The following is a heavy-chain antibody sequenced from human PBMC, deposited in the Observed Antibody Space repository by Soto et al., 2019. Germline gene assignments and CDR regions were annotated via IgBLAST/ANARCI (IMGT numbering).Heavy chain of an antibody. J-gene: IGHJ4*02. CDR3: ASTESRWGREERVSFDY. CDR2: ISYDGSNK. Sequence: GGSLRLSCAASGFTFSSYAMHWVRQAPGKGLEWVAVISYDGSNKYYADSVKGRFTISRDNSKNTLYLQMNSLRAEDTAVYYCASTESRWGREERVSFDYWGQGTLVTVSS. V-gene: IGHV3-30-3*01. D-gene: IGHD7-27*01. CDR1: GFTFSSYA.